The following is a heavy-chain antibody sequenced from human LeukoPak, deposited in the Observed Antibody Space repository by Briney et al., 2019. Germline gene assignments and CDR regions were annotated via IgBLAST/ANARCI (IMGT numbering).Heavy chain of an antibody. J-gene: IGHJ4*02. CDR3: ARVCSSGRCLDY. CDR2: INHSGST. V-gene: IGHV4-38-2*02. D-gene: IGHD2-15*01. CDR1: GYSIGSGYY. Sequence: SETLSLTCTVSGYSIGSGYYWAWMRQPPGKGLEWIGSINHSGSTYYNPSLKSRVTVSVDTSKNQVSLRLSSVTAADTAVYYCARVCSSGRCLDYWGQGTLVTVSS.